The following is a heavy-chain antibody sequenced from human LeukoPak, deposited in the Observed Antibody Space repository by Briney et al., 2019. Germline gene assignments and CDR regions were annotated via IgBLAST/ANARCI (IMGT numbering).Heavy chain of an antibody. J-gene: IGHJ4*02. CDR1: GGSISGTYY. Sequence: SETLSLTCTVSGGSISGTYYWSWIRQPPGKGLEWIGEINHSGSTNYNPSLKRRVTISVDTSKKQFSLKLSSVTAADTAVYYCARGLSLRYDFWSGYSSFDYWGQGTLVTVSS. D-gene: IGHD3-3*01. CDR2: INHSGST. CDR3: ARGLSLRYDFWSGYSSFDY. V-gene: IGHV4-34*01.